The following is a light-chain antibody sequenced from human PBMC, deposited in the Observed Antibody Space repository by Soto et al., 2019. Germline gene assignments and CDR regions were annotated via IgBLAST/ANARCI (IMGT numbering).Light chain of an antibody. V-gene: IGLV1-47*02. Sequence: QSVLTQPPSASGTPGQRVTISCFGSSSNIGRDYVYWFQQIPGTIPKLLIYTNNHRSSGVPDRFSGSKSGTSASLAISGLRSEDEADYYCAAWDDSLSGCVFGGGTKLTVL. CDR3: AAWDDSLSGCV. J-gene: IGLJ3*02. CDR1: SSNIGRDY. CDR2: TNN.